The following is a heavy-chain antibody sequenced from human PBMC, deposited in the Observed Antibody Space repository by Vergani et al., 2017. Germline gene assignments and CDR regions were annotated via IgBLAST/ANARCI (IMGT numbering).Heavy chain of an antibody. CDR1: GGSISSYY. D-gene: IGHD3-16*01. V-gene: IGHV4-59*01. Sequence: QVQLQESGPGLVKPSETLSLTCTVSGGSISSYYWSWIRQPPGRGLEWIGDIYYSGSTNYKPSLKSRVTISVDTSKNQFSLKLGSVTAADTSVYYCARGPRYLFDYWGQGTLVTVSS. J-gene: IGHJ4*02. CDR2: IYYSGST. CDR3: ARGPRYLFDY.